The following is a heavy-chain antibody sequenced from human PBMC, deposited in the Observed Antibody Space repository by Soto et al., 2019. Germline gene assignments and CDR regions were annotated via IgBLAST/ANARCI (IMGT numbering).Heavy chain of an antibody. CDR2: IYYSGNT. J-gene: IGHJ4*02. D-gene: IGHD3-16*01. Sequence: SETLSLTCIVSGGSISNYYWSWIRQPPGKGLEWIGSIYYSGNTNYNPSLKSRVTIFVDKSENQFSLKLSSVTAADTAMYYCARVNMRSFDYWGQGALVTV. CDR1: GGSISNYY. V-gene: IGHV4-59*12. CDR3: ARVNMRSFDY.